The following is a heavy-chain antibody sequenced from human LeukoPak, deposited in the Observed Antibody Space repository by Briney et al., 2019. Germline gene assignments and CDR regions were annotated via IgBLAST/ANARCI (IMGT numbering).Heavy chain of an antibody. CDR1: GYTLTELS. CDR2: FDPEDGET. V-gene: IGHV1-24*01. D-gene: IGHD6-19*01. CDR3: ARGSGYSSGWSRQYFQH. Sequence: ASVKVSCKVSGYTLTELSMHWVRQAPGKGLEWMGGFDPEDGETIYAQKFQGRVTMTEDTSTDTAYMELSSLRSEGTAVYYCARGSGYSSGWSRQYFQHWGQGTLVTVSS. J-gene: IGHJ1*01.